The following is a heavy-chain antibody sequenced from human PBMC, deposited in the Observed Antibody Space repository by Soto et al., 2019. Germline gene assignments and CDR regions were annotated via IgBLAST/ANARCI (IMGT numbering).Heavy chain of an antibody. D-gene: IGHD2-15*01. CDR2: ITRDGSEK. CDR3: ARGGGGADY. CDR1: GFTFSSYW. J-gene: IGHJ4*02. V-gene: IGHV3-7*01. Sequence: VQLVESGGGLVQPGESLRLSCAASGFTFSSYWMTWVRQAPGKGLEWVASITRDGSEKYYVDSVKGRFTISRDNAKNSLYLQMNSLRAGDTAVYYCARGGGGADYWGRGTLVTVSS.